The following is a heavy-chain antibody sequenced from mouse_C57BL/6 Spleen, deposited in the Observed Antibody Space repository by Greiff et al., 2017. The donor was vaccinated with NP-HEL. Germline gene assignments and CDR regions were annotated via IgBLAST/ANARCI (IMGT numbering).Heavy chain of an antibody. Sequence: QVQLQQPGAELVRPGSSVKLSCKASGYTFTSYWMDWVKQRPGQGLEWIGNIYPSDSETHYNQKFKDKATLTVDKSSSTAYMQLSSLTSEDSAVYYCARSRDYYAMDYWGQGTSVTVSS. CDR3: ARSRDYYAMDY. V-gene: IGHV1-61*01. CDR1: GYTFTSYW. J-gene: IGHJ4*01. CDR2: IYPSDSET.